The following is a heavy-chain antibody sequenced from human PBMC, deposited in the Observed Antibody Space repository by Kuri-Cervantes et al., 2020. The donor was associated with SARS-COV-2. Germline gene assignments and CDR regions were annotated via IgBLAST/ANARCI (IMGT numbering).Heavy chain of an antibody. V-gene: IGHV3-30*04. CDR3: ARGGRFLEWLYYYYYYMDV. Sequence: GGSLRLSCAASGFTFSSYAMHWVRQAPGKGLEWVAVISYDGSNKYYADSVKGRFTISRDNAKNSLYLQMNSLRAEDTAVYYCARGGRFLEWLYYYYYYMDVWGKGTTVTVSS. CDR2: ISYDGSNK. D-gene: IGHD3-3*01. J-gene: IGHJ6*03. CDR1: GFTFSSYA.